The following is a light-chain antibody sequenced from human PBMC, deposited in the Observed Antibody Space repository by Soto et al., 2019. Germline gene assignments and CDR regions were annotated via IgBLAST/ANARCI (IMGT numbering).Light chain of an antibody. CDR1: QSVSTN. CDR3: QQYNDWPRRLT. Sequence: EIVMTQSPATLSVSPGERASLSCRASQSVSTNLAWYQQKPAQAPRLLIYGASTRATGIPARFSGSGSGTEFTLTISSLQSEDFAVYYCQQYNDWPRRLTFGGGTKVDIK. V-gene: IGKV3-15*01. CDR2: GAS. J-gene: IGKJ4*01.